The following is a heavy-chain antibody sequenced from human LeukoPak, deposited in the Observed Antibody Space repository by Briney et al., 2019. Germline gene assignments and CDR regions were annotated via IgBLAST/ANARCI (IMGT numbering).Heavy chain of an antibody. Sequence: ASVKVSCKASGYTFTSYGISWVRQAPGQGLEWMGWISTYNGNTHYAQKLQGRVSMTTDTSTSTAYMELRSLRSDDTAVYYCARSSLAVAGSVFDYWGQGTLVTVSS. J-gene: IGHJ4*02. V-gene: IGHV1-18*01. D-gene: IGHD6-19*01. CDR1: GYTFTSYG. CDR2: ISTYNGNT. CDR3: ARSSLAVAGSVFDY.